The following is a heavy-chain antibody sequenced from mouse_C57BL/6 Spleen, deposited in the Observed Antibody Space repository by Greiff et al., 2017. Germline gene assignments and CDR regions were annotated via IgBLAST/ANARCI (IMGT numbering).Heavy chain of an antibody. J-gene: IGHJ3*01. CDR3: TRDHYYGSRDWFAY. CDR1: GFTFSSYA. D-gene: IGHD1-1*01. V-gene: IGHV5-9-1*02. Sequence: EVQGVESGEGLVKPGGSLKLSCAASGFTFSSYAMSWVRQTPEKRLEWVAYISSGGDYIYYADTVKGRVTISRDNARNTLYLQMSSLTSEDTAMYYCTRDHYYGSRDWFAYWGQGTLVTVSA. CDR2: ISSGGDYI.